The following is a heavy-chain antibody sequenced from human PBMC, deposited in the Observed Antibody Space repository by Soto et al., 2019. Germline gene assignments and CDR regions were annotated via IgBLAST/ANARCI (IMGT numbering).Heavy chain of an antibody. J-gene: IGHJ4*02. CDR2: ISGSGGST. V-gene: IGHV3-23*01. Sequence: EVQLLESGGGLVQPGGSLRLSCAASGFTFSSYAMSWARQAPGKGLEWVSAISGSGGSTYYADSVKGRFTISRDNSKNTLYLQMNSLRAEDTAVYYCANSQNCSGGSCYVYYFDYWGQGTLVTVSS. CDR3: ANSQNCSGGSCYVYYFDY. D-gene: IGHD2-15*01. CDR1: GFTFSSYA.